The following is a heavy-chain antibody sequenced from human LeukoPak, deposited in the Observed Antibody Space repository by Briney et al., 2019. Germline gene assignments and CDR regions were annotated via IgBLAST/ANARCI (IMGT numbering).Heavy chain of an antibody. V-gene: IGHV4-59*08. CDR2: IYYSGST. D-gene: IGHD1-14*01. CDR1: GGSISSYY. CDR3: ARLLRTKGWFDP. Sequence: PSETLSLTCTVSGGSISSYYWSWIRQPPGKGLEWIGYIYYSGSTNYNPSLKSRVTISVDTSKNQFSLKLSSVTAADTAVYYCARLLRTKGWFDPWGQGTLVTVSS. J-gene: IGHJ5*02.